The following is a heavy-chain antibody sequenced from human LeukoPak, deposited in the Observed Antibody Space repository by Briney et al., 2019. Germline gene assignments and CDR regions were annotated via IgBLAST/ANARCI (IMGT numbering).Heavy chain of an antibody. J-gene: IGHJ5*02. CDR2: INHSGST. CDR3: ARDLGYYYGSGSTDP. D-gene: IGHD3-10*01. CDR1: GGSFSGYY. Sequence: SETLSLTCAVYGGSFSGYYRSWIRQPPGKGLEWIGEINHSGSTNYNPSLKSRVTISVDTSKNQFSLKLSSVTAADTAVYYCARDLGYYYGSGSTDPWGQGTLVTVSS. V-gene: IGHV4-34*01.